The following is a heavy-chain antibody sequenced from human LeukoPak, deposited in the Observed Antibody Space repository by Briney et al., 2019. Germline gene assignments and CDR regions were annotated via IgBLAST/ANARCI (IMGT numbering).Heavy chain of an antibody. CDR2: IIPIFGTA. CDR3: ARAPSSFGPFDY. CDR1: GYTFTSNY. Sequence: GASVKVSCKASGYTFTSNYIHWVRQAPGQGLEWMGGIIPIFGTANYAQKFQGRVTITADESTSTAYMELSSLRSEDTAVYYCARAPSSFGPFDYWGQGTLVTVSS. D-gene: IGHD2-2*01. V-gene: IGHV1-69*13. J-gene: IGHJ4*02.